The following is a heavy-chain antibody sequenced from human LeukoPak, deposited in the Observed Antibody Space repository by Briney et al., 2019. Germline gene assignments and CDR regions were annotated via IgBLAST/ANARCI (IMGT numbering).Heavy chain of an antibody. V-gene: IGHV3-23*01. CDR1: GFTFSSYA. J-gene: IGHJ6*03. Sequence: GGSLRLSCAASGFTFSSYAMSWARQAPGKGLEWVSAISGSGGSTYYADSVKGRFTVSRDNSKNTLYLQMNSLRAEDTAVYYCAKEVVITPYYYYYMDVWGKGTTVTVSS. D-gene: IGHD3-22*01. CDR2: ISGSGGST. CDR3: AKEVVITPYYYYYMDV.